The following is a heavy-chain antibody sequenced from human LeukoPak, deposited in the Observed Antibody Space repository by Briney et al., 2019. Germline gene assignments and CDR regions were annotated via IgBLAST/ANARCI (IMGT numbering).Heavy chain of an antibody. D-gene: IGHD6-19*01. CDR3: AKGVPGSGWYSGFDAFDI. CDR2: ISGSGGVT. V-gene: IGHV3-23*01. J-gene: IGHJ3*02. Sequence: GGSLRLSCVASGFTFSGHAISWVSQAPGKGLEWVSGISGSGGVTYYADSVKGRFSISRDNSKNTVFLQMNSLRVEDTALYYCAKGVPGSGWYSGFDAFDIWGQGTMVTVSS. CDR1: GFTFSGHA.